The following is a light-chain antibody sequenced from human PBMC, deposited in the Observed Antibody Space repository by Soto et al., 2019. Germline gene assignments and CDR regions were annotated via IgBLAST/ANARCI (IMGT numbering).Light chain of an antibody. CDR1: SSNIGSNT. CDR2: SNN. V-gene: IGLV1-44*01. Sequence: QSVLTQPPSASGTPGQRVTISCSGSSSNIGSNTVNWYQQLPGTAPKLLIYSNNQRPSGVPDRFSGSTSGTSASLAISGRQSEDEADYYCAAWDDSLNVVFGGGTKLTVL. CDR3: AAWDDSLNVV. J-gene: IGLJ2*01.